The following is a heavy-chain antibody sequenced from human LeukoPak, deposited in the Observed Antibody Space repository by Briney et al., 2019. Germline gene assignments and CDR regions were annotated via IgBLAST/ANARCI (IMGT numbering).Heavy chain of an antibody. CDR3: ARDQFAYYYGSGYED. Sequence: PGGSLRLSCAASGFTFSSYAMHWVRQAPGKGLEWVAVISYDGSNKYYADSVKGRFTISRDNSKNTLYLQMNSLRAEDTAVYYCARDQFAYYYGSGYEDWGQGTLVTVSS. D-gene: IGHD3-10*01. J-gene: IGHJ4*02. CDR1: GFTFSSYA. CDR2: ISYDGSNK. V-gene: IGHV3-30*04.